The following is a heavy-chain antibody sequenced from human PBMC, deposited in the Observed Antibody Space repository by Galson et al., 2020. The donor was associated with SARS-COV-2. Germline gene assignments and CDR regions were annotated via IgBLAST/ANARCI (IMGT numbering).Heavy chain of an antibody. V-gene: IGHV1-69*13. CDR1: GGTFSSYA. CDR3: ARGHDSSGYYYMLGFAFDI. Sequence: SVKVSCKASGGTFSSYAISWVRQAPGQGLEWMGGIIPIFGTANYAQKFQGRVTITADESTSTAYMELSSLRSEDTAVYYCARGHDSSGYYYMLGFAFDIWGQGTMVTVSS. CDR2: IIPIFGTA. D-gene: IGHD3-22*01. J-gene: IGHJ3*02.